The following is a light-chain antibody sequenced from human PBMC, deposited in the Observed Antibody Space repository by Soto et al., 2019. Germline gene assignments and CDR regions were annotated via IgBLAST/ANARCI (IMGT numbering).Light chain of an antibody. CDR3: CSYAGGRTFVV. V-gene: IGLV2-23*02. J-gene: IGLJ3*02. CDR2: EVT. CDR1: SGDIGSYNR. Sequence: QSALTQPASVSGSPGQSITISCTGTSGDIGSYNRVSWYQQHPGKAPKLIIYEVTDRPSGVSNRFSGSKSGNTASLTIAGLQPEDEGEYYCCSYAGGRTFVVFGGGTQLTVL.